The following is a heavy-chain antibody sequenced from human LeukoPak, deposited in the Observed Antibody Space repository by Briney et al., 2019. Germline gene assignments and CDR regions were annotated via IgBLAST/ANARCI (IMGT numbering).Heavy chain of an antibody. CDR1: GGTFSSYA. J-gene: IGHJ4*02. Sequence: SVKVSCKASGGTFSSYAISWVRQAPGQGLEWMGGIIPIFGTANYAQKFQGRVTITADESTSTAYMELSSLRSEDTAVYYCAQGIAAAGTRYYFDYWGQGTLVTVSS. D-gene: IGHD6-13*01. CDR2: IIPIFGTA. V-gene: IGHV1-69*01. CDR3: AQGIAAAGTRYYFDY.